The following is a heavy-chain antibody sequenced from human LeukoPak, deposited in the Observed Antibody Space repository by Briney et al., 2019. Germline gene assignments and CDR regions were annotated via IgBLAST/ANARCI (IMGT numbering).Heavy chain of an antibody. J-gene: IGHJ4*02. CDR2: IYHSGST. V-gene: IGHV4-38-2*01. D-gene: IGHD6-13*01. CDR1: GYSISSGYY. CDR3: ARVSAAAAFGY. Sequence: SETLSLTCVVSGYSISSGYYWGWIRQPPGKGLEWIGSIYHSGSTYYNPSLKSRVTISVDASKNQFSLNMSSVTAADTAVYYCARVSAAAAFGYWGQGTLVTVSS.